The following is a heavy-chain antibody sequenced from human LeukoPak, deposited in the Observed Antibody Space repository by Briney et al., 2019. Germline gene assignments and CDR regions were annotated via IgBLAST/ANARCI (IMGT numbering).Heavy chain of an antibody. Sequence: GGSLRLSCVASGFTFSSYAMSWVRQAPGKGLEWVSAISGSGGSTYYADSVKGRFTISRDNSKNTLYLQMNSLRAEDTAVYYCARTLVVVVASNWFDPWGQGTLVTVSS. CDR3: ARTLVVVVASNWFDP. CDR2: ISGSGGST. D-gene: IGHD2-15*01. V-gene: IGHV3-23*01. CDR1: GFTFSSYA. J-gene: IGHJ5*02.